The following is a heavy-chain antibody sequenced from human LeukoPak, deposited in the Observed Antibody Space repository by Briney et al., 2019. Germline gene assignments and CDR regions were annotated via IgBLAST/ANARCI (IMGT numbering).Heavy chain of an antibody. CDR2: ISAYNGNT. J-gene: IGHJ6*04. V-gene: IGHV1-18*04. CDR3: ARDLGERPADNYYYYGMDV. Sequence: ASVKVSCKASGYTFTSYGISWVRQAPGQGLEWMGWISAYNGNTNYAQKLQGRVTMTTDTSTSTAYMELRSLRSDDTAVYYCARDLGERPADNYYYYGMDVWGKGTTVTVSS. CDR1: GYTFTSYG. D-gene: IGHD2-2*01.